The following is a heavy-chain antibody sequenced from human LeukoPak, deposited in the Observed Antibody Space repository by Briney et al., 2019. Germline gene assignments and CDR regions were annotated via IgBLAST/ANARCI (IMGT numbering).Heavy chain of an antibody. Sequence: GASVKVSCKASGYTFTSYAINWVRQATGKGLEWMGWMNPNSGNTGYAQKFEGRVTMTRNTSISTAYMELSSLRSEDTAVYYCARGGKLLYTWFDPWGQGTLVTVSS. V-gene: IGHV1-8*01. CDR3: ARGGKLLYTWFDP. D-gene: IGHD2-2*01. J-gene: IGHJ5*02. CDR1: GYTFTSYA. CDR2: MNPNSGNT.